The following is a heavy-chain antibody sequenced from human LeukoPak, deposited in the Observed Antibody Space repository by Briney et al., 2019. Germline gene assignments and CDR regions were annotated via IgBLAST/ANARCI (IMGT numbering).Heavy chain of an antibody. Sequence: GASVKVSCKASGYTFTGYYMHWVRQAPGQGLEWMGWINPNSGGTNYAQKFQGRVTMTRDTSISTAYMELSRLRSDDTAVYYCARVCSSTSCYRWFEPWGQGTLVTVSS. CDR1: GYTFTGYY. CDR3: ARVCSSTSCYRWFEP. V-gene: IGHV1-2*02. J-gene: IGHJ5*02. D-gene: IGHD2-2*01. CDR2: INPNSGGT.